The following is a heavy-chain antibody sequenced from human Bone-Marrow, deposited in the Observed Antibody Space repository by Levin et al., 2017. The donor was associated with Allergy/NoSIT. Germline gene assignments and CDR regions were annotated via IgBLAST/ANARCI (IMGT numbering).Heavy chain of an antibody. J-gene: IGHJ4*02. Sequence: LSLTCAASGFPLSDSAMHWVRQAPGKGLEWVAVISYDGRNEVYADSVKGRFTISRDESTNTMFLHMSTLRAGDTALYFCAKANGYRYDYWGQGTLVTVSS. D-gene: IGHD5-24*01. V-gene: IGHV3-30*18. CDR1: GFPLSDSA. CDR2: ISYDGRNE. CDR3: AKANGYRYDY.